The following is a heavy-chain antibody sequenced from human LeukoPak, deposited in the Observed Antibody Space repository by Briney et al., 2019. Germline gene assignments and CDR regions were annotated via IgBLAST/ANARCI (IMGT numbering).Heavy chain of an antibody. Sequence: GASVKVSCKASGYTFTSYYMHWVRQAPGQGLEWMGIIHPSGGSTSYAQKFQGRVTMTRDTSTSTVYMELSSLRSEDTAVYYCARVGGYCSSTSCSIDYWGQGTLVTVSS. V-gene: IGHV1-46*01. CDR2: IHPSGGST. J-gene: IGHJ4*02. CDR1: GYTFTSYY. CDR3: ARVGGYCSSTSCSIDY. D-gene: IGHD2-2*01.